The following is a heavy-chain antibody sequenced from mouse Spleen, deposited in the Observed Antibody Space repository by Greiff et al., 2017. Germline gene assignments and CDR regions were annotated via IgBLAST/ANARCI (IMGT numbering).Heavy chain of an antibody. J-gene: IGHJ1*01. CDR2: IYPGDGDT. CDR1: GYAFSSSW. V-gene: IGHV1-82*01. CDR3: ARANWDGYFDV. Sequence: VQLQQSGPELVKPGASVKISCKASGYAFSSSWMNWVKQRPGKGLEWIGRIYPGDGDTNYNGKFKGKATLTADKSSSTAYMQLSSLTSEDSAVYFCARANWDGYFDVWGAGTTVTVSS. D-gene: IGHD4-1*01.